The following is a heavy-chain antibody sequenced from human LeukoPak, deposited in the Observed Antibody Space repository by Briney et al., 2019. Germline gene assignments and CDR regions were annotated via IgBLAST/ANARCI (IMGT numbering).Heavy chain of an antibody. CDR2: IYYSGST. CDR3: ARYLVYGSSGFDDALDI. Sequence: SETLSLTCTASGDSISPYYWIWVRQPPGKGLEWIGYIYYSGSTDYNPSLKSRVTFSVDTSKNQFSLKLSSVTAADTAVYYCARYLVYGSSGFDDALDIWGQATMVTVSP. CDR1: GDSISPYY. J-gene: IGHJ3*02. D-gene: IGHD3-22*01. V-gene: IGHV4-59*01.